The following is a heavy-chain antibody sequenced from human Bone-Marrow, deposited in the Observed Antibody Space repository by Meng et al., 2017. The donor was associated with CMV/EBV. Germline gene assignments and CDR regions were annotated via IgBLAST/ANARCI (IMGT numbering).Heavy chain of an antibody. CDR2: INPNSGGT. CDR1: GYTFTSYY. Sequence: ASVKVSCKASGYTFTSYYMHWVRQAPGQGLEWMGWINPNSGGTNYAQKFQGRVTMTRDTSISTAYMELSRLRSDDTAVYYCARDRSAVVNYYYYGMDVWGQGTTVTVSS. J-gene: IGHJ6*02. D-gene: IGHD6-13*01. CDR3: ARDRSAVVNYYYYGMDV. V-gene: IGHV1-2*02.